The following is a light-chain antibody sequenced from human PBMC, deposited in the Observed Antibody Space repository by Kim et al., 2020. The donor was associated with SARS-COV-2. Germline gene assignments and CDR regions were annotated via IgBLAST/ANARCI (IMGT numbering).Light chain of an antibody. CDR2: DVS. Sequence: QSITNSCTGTSSDVGGHNYVFWYQQHPGKAPKLMIFDVSKRPSGVSNRFSGSKSGNTASLTISGLQAEDEAVYYCSSYTSSSTFVVFGGGTQLTVL. V-gene: IGLV2-14*04. CDR1: SSDVGGHNY. CDR3: SSYTSSSTFVV. J-gene: IGLJ2*01.